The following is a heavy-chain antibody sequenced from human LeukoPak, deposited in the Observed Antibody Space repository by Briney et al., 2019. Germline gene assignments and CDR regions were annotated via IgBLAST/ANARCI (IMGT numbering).Heavy chain of an antibody. J-gene: IGHJ3*02. Sequence: PGGSLRLSCAASGFTFSSYGMHWVRQAPGKGLEWVAVIWYDGSNKYYADSVKGRFTISRDNAKNSLYLQMNSLRAEDTALYYCARVSRAVFPGDAFDIWGQGTMVTVSS. CDR3: ARVSRAVFPGDAFDI. CDR2: IWYDGSNK. V-gene: IGHV3-33*01. CDR1: GFTFSSYG. D-gene: IGHD2-21*01.